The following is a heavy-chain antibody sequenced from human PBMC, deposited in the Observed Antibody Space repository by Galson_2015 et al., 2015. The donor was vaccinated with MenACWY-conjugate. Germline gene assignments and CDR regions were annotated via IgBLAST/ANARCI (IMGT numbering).Heavy chain of an antibody. V-gene: IGHV3-7*03. CDR3: ARVWPIVVVPAAADY. CDR2: IKQDGSEK. CDR1: GFTFSSYW. D-gene: IGHD2-2*01. Sequence: LRLSCAASGFTFSSYWMSWVRQAPGKGLEWVANIKQDGSEKYYVDSVKGRFTISRDNAKNSLYLQMNSLRAEDTAVYYCARVWPIVVVPAAADYWGQGTLVTVSS. J-gene: IGHJ4*02.